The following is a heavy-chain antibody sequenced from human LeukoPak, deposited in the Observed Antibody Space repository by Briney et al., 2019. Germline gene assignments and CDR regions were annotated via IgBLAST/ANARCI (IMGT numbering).Heavy chain of an antibody. CDR3: ARRLRPGDYFDY. Sequence: SETLSLTCTVSGGSIDSSTYYWGWIRQPPGKGLEWIGSFYNSGSTNRNPSLSSRVTIFADMSKNQFSLKLTSVTAADTAVYYCARRLRPGDYFDYWGQGILVTVSS. CDR1: GGSIDSSTYY. J-gene: IGHJ4*02. CDR2: FYNSGST. D-gene: IGHD3-16*01. V-gene: IGHV4-39*01.